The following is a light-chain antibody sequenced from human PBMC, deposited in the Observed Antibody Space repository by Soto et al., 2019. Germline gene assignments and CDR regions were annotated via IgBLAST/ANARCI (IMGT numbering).Light chain of an antibody. CDR2: AAS. CDR1: QGIISY. V-gene: IGKV1-8*01. J-gene: IGKJ1*01. CDR3: QQYYSYPPT. Sequence: AIRMTQSPSSFSASTGDRVTITCRASQGIISYLAWYQQKPGKAPKLLIYAASTLQSGVPSRFSGSESGTDFTPTISCLQSEDFATYYCQQYYSYPPTFGQGTKVDI.